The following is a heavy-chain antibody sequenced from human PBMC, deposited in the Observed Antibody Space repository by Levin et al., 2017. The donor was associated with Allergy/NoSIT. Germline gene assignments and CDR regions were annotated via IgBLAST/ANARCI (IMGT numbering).Heavy chain of an antibody. Sequence: SGPTLVKPTQTLTLTCTFSGFSLGTSGVAVGWIRQPPGKALEWLALLHWDDDKRYTPSLKSRPTITKATSRNQVVLTMTNIDPVDTATYYCTHRLKYGSGWYDDTYDYWGQGTLVTVSS. V-gene: IGHV2-5*02. J-gene: IGHJ4*02. CDR3: THRLKYGSGWYDDTYDY. CDR2: LHWDDDK. D-gene: IGHD6-19*01. CDR1: GFSLGTSGVA.